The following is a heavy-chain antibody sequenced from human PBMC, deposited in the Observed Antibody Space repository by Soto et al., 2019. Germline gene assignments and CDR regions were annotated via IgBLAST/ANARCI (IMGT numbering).Heavy chain of an antibody. CDR2: ISSSSTI. V-gene: IGHV3-48*01. J-gene: IGHJ5*02. CDR1: GFTFSSYS. D-gene: IGHD6-13*01. Sequence: EVQLVESGGGLVQPGGSLRLSCAASGFTFSSYSMNWVRQAPGKGLEWVSYISSSSTIYYADSVKGRFTISRDNAKNSLDLQMNSLRAEDTAVYYCARHPERIAQIGWFDPWGQGTLVTVSS. CDR3: ARHPERIAQIGWFDP.